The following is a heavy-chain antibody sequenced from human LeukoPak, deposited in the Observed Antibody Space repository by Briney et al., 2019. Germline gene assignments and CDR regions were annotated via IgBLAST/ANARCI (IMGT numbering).Heavy chain of an antibody. J-gene: IGHJ4*02. CDR3: ARDTALTITPGGPDY. CDR2: ISAYNGDT. V-gene: IGHV1-18*01. Sequence: ASVKVACKASGYIFASYGISWVRQAPGQGLEWLGWISAYNGDTKYAQHLQGRATLTTDTSTGTAYMELMSLTADDTALYYCARDTALTITPGGPDYWGRGTLITVSS. CDR1: GYIFASYG. D-gene: IGHD2-8*02.